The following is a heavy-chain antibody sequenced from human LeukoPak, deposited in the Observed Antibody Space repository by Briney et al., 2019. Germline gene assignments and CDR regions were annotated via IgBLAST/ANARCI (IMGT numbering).Heavy chain of an antibody. Sequence: PSETLSLTCAVYGGSFSGYYWSWIRQPPGKGLEWIGEIHHTGNTNYNPSLKSRVIISIDKSKNQFSLQLSSLTAADTAVYYCARNGHYSLDYWGQGILVTVSS. J-gene: IGHJ4*02. CDR3: ARNGHYSLDY. CDR1: GGSFSGYY. CDR2: IHHTGNT. D-gene: IGHD3-10*01. V-gene: IGHV4-34*01.